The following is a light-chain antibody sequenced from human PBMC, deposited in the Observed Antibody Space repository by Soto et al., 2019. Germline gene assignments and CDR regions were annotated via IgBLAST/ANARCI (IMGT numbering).Light chain of an antibody. V-gene: IGKV1-39*01. CDR2: AAS. Sequence: QMTQSPSSLSASVGDRVTITCRASQSISSHLNWYQQKPGKAPKLLIYAASSLQSGVPSRFSASGSGTDFTLTISSLQPEDFGTYYCQQSYSTPLTFGGGTKVEIK. J-gene: IGKJ4*01. CDR3: QQSYSTPLT. CDR1: QSISSH.